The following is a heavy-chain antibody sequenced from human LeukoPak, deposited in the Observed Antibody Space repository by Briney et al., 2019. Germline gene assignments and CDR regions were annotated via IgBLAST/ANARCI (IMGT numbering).Heavy chain of an antibody. CDR1: GFTFSSYW. D-gene: IGHD3-3*01. Sequence: GGSLRLSCAASGFTFSSYWMSWVRQAPGKGLEWVANIKQDGSEKYYVDSVKGRFTISRDNAKNSLYLQMNSLRAEGTAVYYCARDLTISVGPSWFDPWGQGTLVTVSS. V-gene: IGHV3-7*01. CDR2: IKQDGSEK. CDR3: ARDLTISVGPSWFDP. J-gene: IGHJ5*02.